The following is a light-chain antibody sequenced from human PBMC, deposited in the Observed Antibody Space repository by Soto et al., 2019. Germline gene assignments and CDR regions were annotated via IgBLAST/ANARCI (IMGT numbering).Light chain of an antibody. CDR3: QQYNNWPPKIT. CDR1: QSVSSN. Sequence: EIVMTQSPATLSVSPGERSTLSCMAIQSVSSNLAWYQQKPGQAPRLLIYGASTRATGIPARFSGSGSGTEFTLTISSLQSEDFAVYYCQQYNNWPPKITFGPGTKVDI. CDR2: GAS. J-gene: IGKJ3*01. V-gene: IGKV3-15*01.